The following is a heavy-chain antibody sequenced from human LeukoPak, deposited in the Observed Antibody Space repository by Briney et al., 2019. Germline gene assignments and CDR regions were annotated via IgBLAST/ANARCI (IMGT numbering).Heavy chain of an antibody. CDR3: ARTGITMVRGVPNDAFDI. CDR2: INPNSGST. D-gene: IGHD3-10*01. CDR1: GYTFTGYY. Sequence: ASVKVSCKASGYTFTGYYMHWVRQAPGQGLEWMGWINPNSGSTSYAQKFQGRVTMTRDMSTSTVYMELSSLRSEDTAVYYCARTGITMVRGVPNDAFDIWGQGTMVTVSS. V-gene: IGHV1-46*01. J-gene: IGHJ3*02.